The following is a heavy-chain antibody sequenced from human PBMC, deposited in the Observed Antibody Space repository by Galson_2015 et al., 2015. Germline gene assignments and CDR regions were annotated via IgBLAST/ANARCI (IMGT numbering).Heavy chain of an antibody. CDR1: GYTFTNYW. CDR2: IYPDDSDT. D-gene: IGHD6-19*01. V-gene: IGHV5-51*01. J-gene: IGHJ4*02. CDR3: ARLIRVAGYYFDY. Sequence: QSGAEVKKPGESLKISCKVSGYTFTNYWIGWVRQLPGKGLEWMGIIYPDDSDTRYSPSFQGQVTISADNSISTAYLQWSSLKASDTAMYHCARLIRVAGYYFDYWGQGTLVTVSS.